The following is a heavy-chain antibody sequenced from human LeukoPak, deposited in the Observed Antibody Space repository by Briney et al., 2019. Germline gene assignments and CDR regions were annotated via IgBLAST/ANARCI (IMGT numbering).Heavy chain of an antibody. D-gene: IGHD2-2*01. Sequence: GGSLRPSCAASGFTFSSYGMHWVRQAPGKGLEWVAVIWYDGSNKEYAESVKGRFTISRDNSKNTLDLQMNSLTAEDTAVYYCVRDQNYVTSSPFYWGQGILVTVSS. J-gene: IGHJ4*02. CDR3: VRDQNYVTSSPFY. CDR2: IWYDGSNK. CDR1: GFTFSSYG. V-gene: IGHV3-33*01.